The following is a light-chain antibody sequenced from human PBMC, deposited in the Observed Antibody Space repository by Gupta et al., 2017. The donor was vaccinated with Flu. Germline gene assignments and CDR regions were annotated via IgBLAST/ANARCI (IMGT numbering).Light chain of an antibody. V-gene: IGKV3-11*01. J-gene: IGKJ2*01. CDR3: QQRSNWPPEFT. CDR1: QSVSTF. CDR2: DAS. Sequence: EIVLTQSPATLSLSPGERATLFCRASQSVSTFLGWYQQKPGQPPRLLIYDASNRATGTPARFSGSGSGTDFTLTISSLEPEDFAVYYCQQRSNWPPEFTFGQGTKLEIK.